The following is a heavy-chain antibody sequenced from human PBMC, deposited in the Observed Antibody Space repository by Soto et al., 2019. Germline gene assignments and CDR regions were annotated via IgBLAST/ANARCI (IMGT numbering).Heavy chain of an antibody. CDR3: ASGYCSGGSCSPLDF. CDR2: IFHSGST. V-gene: IGHV4-4*02. Sequence: QVLLQESGPGLVKPSGTLSLTCAVSSGSISSSNWWSWVRQPPGKRLEWIGEIFHSGSTNYNPSLKSRVTISLDKSKNQFSLKLNSLTAADSAVYYCASGYCSGGSCSPLDFWGQGTLVTVSS. D-gene: IGHD2-15*01. CDR1: SGSISSSNW. J-gene: IGHJ4*02.